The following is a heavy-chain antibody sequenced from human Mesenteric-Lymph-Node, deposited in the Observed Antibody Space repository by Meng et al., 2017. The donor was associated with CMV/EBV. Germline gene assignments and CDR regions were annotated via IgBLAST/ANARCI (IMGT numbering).Heavy chain of an antibody. CDR2: INHSGST. D-gene: IGHD3-3*01. J-gene: IGHJ4*02. Sequence: GYYWSWIRQPPGQGLEWIGAINHSGSTNYNPSLKSRVTISVDTSKNQFSLKLSSVTAADTAVYYCARGLSRRVYYDFWSGRGYFDYWGQGTLVTVSS. CDR1: GYY. V-gene: IGHV4-34*01. CDR3: ARGLSRRVYYDFWSGRGYFDY.